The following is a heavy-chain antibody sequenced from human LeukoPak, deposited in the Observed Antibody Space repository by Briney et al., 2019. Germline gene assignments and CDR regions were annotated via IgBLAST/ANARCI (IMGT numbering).Heavy chain of an antibody. J-gene: IGHJ3*02. CDR3: ARDLEGIYYDFWSGYSPNAFDI. Sequence: GGSLRLSCAASGFTFSSYWMSWVRQAPGKGLEWVANIRQDGSEKYYVDSVKGRFTISRDNAKNPLYLQMNSLRAEDTAVYYCARDLEGIYYDFWSGYSPNAFDIWGQGTMVTVSS. D-gene: IGHD3-3*01. V-gene: IGHV3-7*03. CDR2: IRQDGSEK. CDR1: GFTFSSYW.